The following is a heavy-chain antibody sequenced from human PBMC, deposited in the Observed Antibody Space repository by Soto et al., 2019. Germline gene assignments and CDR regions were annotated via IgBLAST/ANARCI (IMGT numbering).Heavy chain of an antibody. CDR2: IWHDGNNK. Sequence: GGSLRLSCAASGFTFSNYGMHWVRQAPGKGLEWVAIIWHDGNNKYYADSVRGRFIISRDNSKNRLYLQMNSLRAEDTAVYYCASDLVGASDSYGLDVWGQGAPVTVS. V-gene: IGHV3-33*01. D-gene: IGHD1-26*01. J-gene: IGHJ6*02. CDR3: ASDLVGASDSYGLDV. CDR1: GFTFSNYG.